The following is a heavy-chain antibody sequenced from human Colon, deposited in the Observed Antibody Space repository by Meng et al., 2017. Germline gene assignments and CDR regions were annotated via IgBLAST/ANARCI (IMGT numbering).Heavy chain of an antibody. CDR2: IIPMFPKT. CDR1: GYTFTDYY. V-gene: IGHV1-69*01. J-gene: IGHJ4*02. D-gene: IGHD5-24*01. CDR3: TRGLATIPHFDY. Sequence: VQLGQSVAEVKKPGAPVKVSGTASGYTFTDYYIHWVRQAPKQGLEWMGGIIPMFPKTNYAQKFEGRLTITADESTSTAYMELSSLRSEDTAVYYCTRGLATIPHFDYWGQGTLVTVSS.